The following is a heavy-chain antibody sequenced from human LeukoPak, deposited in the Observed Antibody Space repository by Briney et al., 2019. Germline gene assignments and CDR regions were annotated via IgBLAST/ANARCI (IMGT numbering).Heavy chain of an antibody. CDR3: ARVRVSSWSDY. D-gene: IGHD6-13*01. V-gene: IGHV3-53*01. CDR2: IYSGDNT. Sequence: GGSLRLSCAASGFTVNTNHMNWVRQAPGKGLEWVSVIYSGDNTYYADSVKGRFTISRDNSKNTVYLQMNSLRVEDTAVYYCARVRVSSWSDYWGQGTLVTVSS. CDR1: GFTVNTNH. J-gene: IGHJ4*02.